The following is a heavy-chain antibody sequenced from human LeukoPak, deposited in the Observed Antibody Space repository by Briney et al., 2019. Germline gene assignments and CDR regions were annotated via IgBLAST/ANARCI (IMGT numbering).Heavy chain of an antibody. V-gene: IGHV3-23*01. CDR1: GFTFSNSA. CDR3: AKGYTGYVWGSSRYSGTYYYDY. Sequence: GGSLRLSCAASGFTFSNSAMSWVRQAPGKGLEWVSGITDGGDATYYADSVKGRFTISKDFYRNTVFLQMNSLRAEDTALYYCAKGYTGYVWGSSRYSGTYYYDYWGQGTLVTVSS. D-gene: IGHD3-16*02. CDR2: ITDGGDAT. J-gene: IGHJ4*02.